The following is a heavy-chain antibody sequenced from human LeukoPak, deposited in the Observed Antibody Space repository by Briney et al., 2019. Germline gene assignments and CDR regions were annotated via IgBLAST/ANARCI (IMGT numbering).Heavy chain of an antibody. Sequence: PSETLSLTCVVSGGSISSGGYPWGWIRQPPEKGLEWIGFIPHRGTTFYNPSLKSRVTISIDRSKNQFSLNVNSVTAADTAVYYCARGGDGYNPFDFWGQGTLVIVSA. J-gene: IGHJ4*02. CDR3: ARGGDGYNPFDF. D-gene: IGHD5-24*01. CDR2: IPHRGTT. CDR1: GGSISSGGYP. V-gene: IGHV4-30-2*01.